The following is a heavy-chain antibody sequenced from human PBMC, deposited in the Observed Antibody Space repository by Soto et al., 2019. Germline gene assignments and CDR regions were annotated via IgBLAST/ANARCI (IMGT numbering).Heavy chain of an antibody. D-gene: IGHD3-10*01. CDR3: ARAWFGELAWFDP. J-gene: IGHJ5*02. CDR1: GGSVSSGSYY. CDR2: IYYSGST. V-gene: IGHV4-61*01. Sequence: SETLSLTCTVSGGSVSSGSYYWSWIRQPPGKGLEWIGYIYYSGSTNYNPSLKSRVTISVDTSKNQFSLKLSSVTAADTAVYYCARAWFGELAWFDPWGQGTLVTVS.